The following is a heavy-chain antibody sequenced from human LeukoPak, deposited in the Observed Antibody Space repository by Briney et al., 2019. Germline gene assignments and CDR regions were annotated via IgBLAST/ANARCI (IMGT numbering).Heavy chain of an antibody. Sequence: NTGGSLRLSCGTSGFTFSNASISWVRQAPGKGLEWVGLIKSKILGGTTHYAAPVKGRFTISRDDSKDTLYLQMNSLKPEDTAVYYCTTGNPWGQGTLVTVSS. V-gene: IGHV3-15*01. J-gene: IGHJ5*02. CDR3: TTGNP. CDR2: IKSKILGGTT. CDR1: GFTFSNAS.